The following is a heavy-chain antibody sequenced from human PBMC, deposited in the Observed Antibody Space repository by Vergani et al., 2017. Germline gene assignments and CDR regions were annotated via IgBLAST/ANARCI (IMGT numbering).Heavy chain of an antibody. CDR2: IKSDGSIT. J-gene: IGHJ3*02. Sequence: EVQLVESGGGLIHPGGSLRLSCEGSGFSFSGYWMHWVRQSPEKGLVWVSRIKSDGSITNYADSVKGRFTISRDNAKNTLYLQMNSLRAEDTAVYYCARGAYSSGYDAFDIWGQGTMVTVSS. D-gene: IGHD6-19*01. CDR3: ARGAYSSGYDAFDI. CDR1: GFSFSGYW. V-gene: IGHV3-74*01.